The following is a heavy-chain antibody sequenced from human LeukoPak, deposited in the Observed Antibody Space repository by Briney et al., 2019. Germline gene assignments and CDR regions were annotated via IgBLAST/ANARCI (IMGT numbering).Heavy chain of an antibody. J-gene: IGHJ6*02. CDR1: GGSISSYY. D-gene: IGHD3-22*01. V-gene: IGHV4-59*01. CDR2: IYYSGST. Sequence: SETLSLTCTVSGGSISSYYWSWIRQPPGKGLEWIAYIYYSGSTNYNPSLKSRVTTSVDTSKNQFSLKLSSVTAADTAMYYCARGTYYYQSSGVSYGMDVWGQGTTVTVSS. CDR3: ARGTYYYQSSGVSYGMDV.